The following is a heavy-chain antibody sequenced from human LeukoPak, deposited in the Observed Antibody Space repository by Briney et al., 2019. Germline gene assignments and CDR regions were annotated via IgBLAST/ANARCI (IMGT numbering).Heavy chain of an antibody. CDR3: ARGVRGYSSSWLNL. CDR1: DGSFSGYY. CDR2: INHSGST. V-gene: IGHV4-34*01. Sequence: SETLSLTCAVYDGSFSGYYLSWIRQPQGKGLEWIGEINHSGSTNYNPSLKSRVTISVDTSKNQFSLKLSSVTAADTAVYYCARGVRGYSSSWLNLWGQGTLVSVSS. J-gene: IGHJ5*02. D-gene: IGHD6-13*01.